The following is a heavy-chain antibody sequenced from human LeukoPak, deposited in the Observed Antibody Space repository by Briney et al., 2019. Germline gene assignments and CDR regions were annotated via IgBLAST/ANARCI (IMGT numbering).Heavy chain of an antibody. CDR3: ARLTGTTGFDY. CDR2: IKQDGSDE. Sequence: GGSLRLSCAAAGFPFSSYWMSWVRQAPGKGLEWVANIKQDGSDEYYVDSVKGRFTFSRDNAKNSLYLQVNSLRVDDTAVYYCARLTGTTGFDYWGQGTLVTVSS. CDR1: GFPFSSYW. J-gene: IGHJ4*02. D-gene: IGHD1-1*01. V-gene: IGHV3-7*01.